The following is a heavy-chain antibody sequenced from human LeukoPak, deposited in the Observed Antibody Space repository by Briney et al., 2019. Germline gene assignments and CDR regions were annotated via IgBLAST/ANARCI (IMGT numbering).Heavy chain of an antibody. CDR2: ISAYNGNT. CDR3: AREGGNYYDSSGLSTLYYFDY. CDR1: GYTFTSYG. D-gene: IGHD3-22*01. V-gene: IGHV1-18*01. J-gene: IGHJ4*02. Sequence: ASVKVSCKASGYTFTSYGISWVRQAPGQGLEWMGWISAYNGNTNCAQKLQGRVTMTTDTSTSTAYVELRSLRSDDTAVYYCAREGGNYYDSSGLSTLYYFDYWGQGTLVTVSS.